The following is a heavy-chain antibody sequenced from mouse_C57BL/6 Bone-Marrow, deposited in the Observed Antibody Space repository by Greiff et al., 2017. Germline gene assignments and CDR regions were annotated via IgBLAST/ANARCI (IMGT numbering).Heavy chain of an antibody. J-gene: IGHJ4*01. CDR1: GFTFSDYY. V-gene: IGHV5-16*01. D-gene: IGHD1-1*01. Sequence: EVQLVESEGGLVQPGSSMKLSCTASGFTFSDYYMAWVRQVPEKGLEWVANINYDGSSTYYLDSLKSRFIISRDNAKNILYLQMSSLKSEDTATYYCARDKSDGNPYYAMDYWGQGTSVTVSS. CDR3: ARDKSDGNPYYAMDY. CDR2: INYDGSST.